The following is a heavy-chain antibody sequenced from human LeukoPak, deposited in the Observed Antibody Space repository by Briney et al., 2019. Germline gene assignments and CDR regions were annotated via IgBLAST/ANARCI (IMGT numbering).Heavy chain of an antibody. CDR2: IIPIFGTA. J-gene: IGHJ4*02. D-gene: IGHD6-19*01. CDR1: GGTFSSYA. Sequence: SVKVSCKASGGTFSSYAISWVRQAPGQGLEWMGGIIPIFGTANYAQKFQGGVTITADKSTSTAYMELRSLRSDDTAVYYCARDLKMGYSSGRYSWGTGSSNDYWGQGTLVTVSS. CDR3: ARDLKMGYSSGRYSWGTGSSNDY. V-gene: IGHV1-69*06.